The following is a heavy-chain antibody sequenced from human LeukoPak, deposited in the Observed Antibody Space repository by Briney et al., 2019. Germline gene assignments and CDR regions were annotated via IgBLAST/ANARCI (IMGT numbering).Heavy chain of an antibody. CDR1: GFTFSSYG. CDR2: IRYDGSNK. D-gene: IGHD6-13*01. V-gene: IGHV3-30*02. Sequence: GGSLRLSCAASGFTFSSYGMHWVRQAPGKGLEWVSFIRYDGSNKYYADSVKGRFTISRDNSKNTLYLQMNGLRAEDTALYYCAKEHSSSYYYYYGMGVWGQGTTVTVSS. CDR3: AKEHSSSYYYYYGMGV. J-gene: IGHJ6*02.